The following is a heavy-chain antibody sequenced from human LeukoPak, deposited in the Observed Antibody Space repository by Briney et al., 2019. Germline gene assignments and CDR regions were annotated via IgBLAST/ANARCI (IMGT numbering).Heavy chain of an antibody. J-gene: IGHJ5*02. D-gene: IGHD3-16*01. CDR2: IYYSGST. Sequence: SETLSLTCTVSGGSISSYYWSWIRQPPGKGLEWIGYIYYSGSTNYNPSLKSRVTISVDTSKNQFSLKLSSVTAADTAVYYCARHWGYSARWFDPWGQGTLVNVSS. CDR1: GGSISSYY. V-gene: IGHV4-59*08. CDR3: ARHWGYSARWFDP.